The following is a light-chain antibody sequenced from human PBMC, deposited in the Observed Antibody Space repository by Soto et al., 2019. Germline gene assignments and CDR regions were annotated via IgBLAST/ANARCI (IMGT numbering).Light chain of an antibody. CDR1: SSDVGIYNY. CDR3: CSYAATSTLV. Sequence: QSALTQPRSVSGSPGQSVTISCTGTSSDVGIYNYVSWYQNHPGKAPKLIIYDVIKRPSGVPDRFSGSKSGITASLTISGLQADDEADYYCCSYAATSTLVFGGGTKVTVL. CDR2: DVI. V-gene: IGLV2-11*01. J-gene: IGLJ3*02.